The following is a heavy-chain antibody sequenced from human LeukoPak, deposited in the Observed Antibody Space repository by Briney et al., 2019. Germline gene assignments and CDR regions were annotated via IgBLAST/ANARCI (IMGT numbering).Heavy chain of an antibody. Sequence: SGPTLVNPTQTLTLTCTFSGFSLITNGVGVGWIRQPPGEALEWLALIYWDDDKRYSPSLKSRLTITKDTSKNQVVLSMTNMDPVDTATYYCARIGYKYGSYYFDDWGQGTLVTVSS. CDR1: GFSLITNGVG. CDR2: IYWDDDK. V-gene: IGHV2-5*02. CDR3: ARIGYKYGSYYFDD. D-gene: IGHD3-10*01. J-gene: IGHJ4*02.